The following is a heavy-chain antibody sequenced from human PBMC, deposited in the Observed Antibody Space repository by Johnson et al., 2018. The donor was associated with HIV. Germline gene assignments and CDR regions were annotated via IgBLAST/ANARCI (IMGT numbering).Heavy chain of an antibody. Sequence: VQLVESGGGVVQPGRSLRLSCAASGFRFSTYALHWVRQVPGKGPVWVSRINSDGSSSAYADSVKGRFTISRDGAKNTLYLQMNSLRAEDTALYYCAAIGGIGSSWSAAFDIWGQGTMVTVSS. CDR2: INSDGSSS. CDR1: GFRFSTYA. D-gene: IGHD6-13*01. CDR3: AAIGGIGSSWSAAFDI. V-gene: IGHV3-74*02. J-gene: IGHJ3*02.